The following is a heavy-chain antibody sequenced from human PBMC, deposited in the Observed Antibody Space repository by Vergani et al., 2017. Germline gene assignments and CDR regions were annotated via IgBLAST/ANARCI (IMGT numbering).Heavy chain of an antibody. Sequence: QVQLQESGPGLVKPSQTLSLTCTVSGGSISSGSYYWSWIRQPAGKGLEWIGRIYTSGSTNYNPSLKSRVTISVDTSKNQFSLKLSSVTAADTAVYYCARGRVTGYDFFPYYYYYMDVWGKGTTVTVSS. CDR3: ARGRVTGYDFFPYYYYYMDV. CDR1: GGSISSGSYY. CDR2: IYTSGST. J-gene: IGHJ6*03. D-gene: IGHD3-3*01. V-gene: IGHV4-61*02.